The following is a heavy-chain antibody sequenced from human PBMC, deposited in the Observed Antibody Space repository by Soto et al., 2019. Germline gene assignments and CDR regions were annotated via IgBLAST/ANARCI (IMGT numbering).Heavy chain of an antibody. D-gene: IGHD2-21*02. CDR2: ISYDGRHK. J-gene: IGHJ5*02. V-gene: IGHV3-30*04. Sequence: GGSLRLSCAASEFLFSSFAMNWVRQAPGKGLEWVALISYDGRHKSYADSVKGRITISRDNPENAVYLQMSALRAEDTAIYYCARSTRRYCGNDCYMFDLWGQGTRRTGSS. CDR1: EFLFSSFA. CDR3: ARSTRRYCGNDCYMFDL.